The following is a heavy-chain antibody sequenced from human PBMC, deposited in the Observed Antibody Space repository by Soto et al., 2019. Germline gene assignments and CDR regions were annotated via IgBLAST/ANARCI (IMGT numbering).Heavy chain of an antibody. CDR1: GYTFTGYH. CDR3: ARWVGASNWFDP. D-gene: IGHD1-26*01. Sequence: QVQLVQSGAEVKEPGASVKVSCKASGYTFTGYHIHWVRQAPGQGLEWRGWINTNSGDTNDAQKFQGWVTMTRATSINTAYVQLSRLRSDDTAVYYCARWVGASNWFDPWGQGTLVTVSS. CDR2: INTNSGDT. V-gene: IGHV1-2*04. J-gene: IGHJ5*02.